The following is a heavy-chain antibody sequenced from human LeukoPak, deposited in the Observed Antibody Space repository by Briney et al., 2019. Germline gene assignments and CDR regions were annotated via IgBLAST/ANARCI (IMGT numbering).Heavy chain of an antibody. D-gene: IGHD3-22*01. V-gene: IGHV4-59*08. CDR1: GGSISSYY. Sequence: SETLSLTCTVSGGSISSYYWSWIRQPPGKGLEWIGYIYYSGSTNYNPSLKSRVTISVDTSKNQFSLKLSSVTAADTAAYYCARISENSSGYYYTFDYWGQGTLVTVSS. J-gene: IGHJ4*02. CDR2: IYYSGST. CDR3: ARISENSSGYYYTFDY.